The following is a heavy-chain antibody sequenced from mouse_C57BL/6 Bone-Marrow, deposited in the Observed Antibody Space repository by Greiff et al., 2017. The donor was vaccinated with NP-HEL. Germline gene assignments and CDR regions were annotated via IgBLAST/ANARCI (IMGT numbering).Heavy chain of an antibody. CDR3: ARAGGSWFAY. CDR1: GFTFSSYA. CDR2: ISDGGSYT. J-gene: IGHJ3*01. V-gene: IGHV5-4*03. Sequence: DVKLVESGGGLVKPGGSLTLSCAASGFTFSSYAMSWVRQTPVHRLEWVATISDGGSYTSYPDNVKGRFTISRDNAKKNLYLQMSHLKSEDTAMYYCARAGGSWFAYRGQGTLVTVSA.